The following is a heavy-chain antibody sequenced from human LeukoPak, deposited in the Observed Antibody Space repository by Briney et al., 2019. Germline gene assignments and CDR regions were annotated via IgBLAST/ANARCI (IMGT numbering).Heavy chain of an antibody. Sequence: PGGSLRLSCAASGFTFSSYAMSWVRQAPGKGLEWVSSVSGSVGSTYYADSVKGRFTISRDNSKSTLFLQMNSLRAEDTAVYYCAKSSYYDSSGYYREYYFDYWGQGTLVTVSS. CDR1: GFTFSSYA. V-gene: IGHV3-23*01. D-gene: IGHD3-22*01. CDR3: AKSSYYDSSGYYREYYFDY. J-gene: IGHJ4*02. CDR2: VSGSVGST.